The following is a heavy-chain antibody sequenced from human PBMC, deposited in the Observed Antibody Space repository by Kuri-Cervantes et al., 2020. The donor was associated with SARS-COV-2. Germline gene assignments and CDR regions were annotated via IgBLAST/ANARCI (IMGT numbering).Heavy chain of an antibody. Sequence: SETLSLTCTVSGGSISSGSYYWSWIRQPAGKGLEWIGRIYTSGSTNYNPSLKSRVTISVDTSKNQFSLKLSSVTAADTAVYYCASQGVGAHRGQDYWGQGTLVTVSS. CDR1: GGSISSGSYY. CDR3: ASQGVGAHRGQDY. J-gene: IGHJ4*02. CDR2: IYTSGST. D-gene: IGHD1-26*01. V-gene: IGHV4-61*02.